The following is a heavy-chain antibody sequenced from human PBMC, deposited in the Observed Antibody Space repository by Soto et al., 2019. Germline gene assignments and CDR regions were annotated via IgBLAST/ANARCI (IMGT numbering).Heavy chain of an antibody. CDR2: IWYDGSNK. D-gene: IGHD7-27*01. CDR3: ARDPQPTGENDAFDI. Sequence: GGSLRLSCAASGFTFSSYGMHWVRQAPGKGLEWVAVIWYDGSNKYYADSVKGRFTISRDNSKNTLYLQMNSLRAEDTAVYYCARDPQPTGENDAFDIWGQGTMVTVSS. CDR1: GFTFSSYG. V-gene: IGHV3-33*01. J-gene: IGHJ3*02.